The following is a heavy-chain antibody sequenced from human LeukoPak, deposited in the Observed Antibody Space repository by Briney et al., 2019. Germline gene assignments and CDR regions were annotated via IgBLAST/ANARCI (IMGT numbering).Heavy chain of an antibody. V-gene: IGHV3-23*01. Sequence: GGSLRLSCAASGFTFSSYGMSWVRQAPGKGLEWVSAISGSGGSTYYADSVKGRFTISRDNSKNTLYLQMNSLRAEDTAVYYCAKGLEGATTRSAFDIWGQGTMVTVSS. D-gene: IGHD1-26*01. CDR1: GFTFSSYG. CDR3: AKGLEGATTRSAFDI. J-gene: IGHJ3*02. CDR2: ISGSGGST.